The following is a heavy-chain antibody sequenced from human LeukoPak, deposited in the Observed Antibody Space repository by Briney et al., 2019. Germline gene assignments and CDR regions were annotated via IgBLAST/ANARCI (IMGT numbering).Heavy chain of an antibody. J-gene: IGHJ4*02. CDR2: IKTDGSEQ. CDR3: AREYCSGGTCYLPGY. Sequence: GGSLRLSCAASGFTFSSYWMSWVRQAPGKGLEWLANIKTDGSEQYYVDSVKGRFTISRDNAMNSLYLQMNSLRADDTAVYYCAREYCSGGTCYLPGYWGQGTLVTVSS. D-gene: IGHD2-15*01. CDR1: GFTFSSYW. V-gene: IGHV3-7*04.